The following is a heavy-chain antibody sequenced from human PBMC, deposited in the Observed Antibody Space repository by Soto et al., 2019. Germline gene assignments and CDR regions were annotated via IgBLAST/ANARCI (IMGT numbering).Heavy chain of an antibody. V-gene: IGHV1-18*04. CDR1: GYTFTSYG. D-gene: IGHD3-3*01. CDR2: ISAYNGNT. Sequence: QVQLVQSGAEVKKPGASVKVSCKASGYTFTSYGIIWVRQAPGQGLEWMGWISAYNGNTNYAQKLQGRVTMTTDTATSAAYMELRSLRYDDTAVYYCARATYYVFWRAGAGYGMDVWGQGTTVTVSS. J-gene: IGHJ6*02. CDR3: ARATYYVFWRAGAGYGMDV.